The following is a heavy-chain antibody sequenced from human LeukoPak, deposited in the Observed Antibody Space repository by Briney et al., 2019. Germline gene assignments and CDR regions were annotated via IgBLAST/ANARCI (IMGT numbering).Heavy chain of an antibody. CDR3: ARKDGDY. Sequence: ASETLSLTCTVSGASIGAFHWTWFRQPAGKGLEWIGLIYSSGSTLFNPSLKSRVAMSVDLTKNQLSLKLTSVTAADTAMYYCARKDGDYWGRGTLVTVSS. J-gene: IGHJ4*02. CDR2: IYSSGST. CDR1: GASIGAFH. V-gene: IGHV4-4*07.